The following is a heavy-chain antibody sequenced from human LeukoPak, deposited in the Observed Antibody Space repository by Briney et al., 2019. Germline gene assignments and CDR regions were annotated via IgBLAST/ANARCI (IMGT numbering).Heavy chain of an antibody. CDR3: ARMYSGTSYYFDF. D-gene: IGHD1-26*01. Sequence: SETLSLTCTVAGGSISSYYWSWIRQPPAKGLEWVGYVSYSGRTRYNPSLKSRVTMSVDTSKNQFSLRLISVAAADTAVYYCARMYSGTSYYFDFWGQGTPVTVSS. CDR1: GGSISSYY. V-gene: IGHV4-59*01. J-gene: IGHJ4*02. CDR2: VSYSGRT.